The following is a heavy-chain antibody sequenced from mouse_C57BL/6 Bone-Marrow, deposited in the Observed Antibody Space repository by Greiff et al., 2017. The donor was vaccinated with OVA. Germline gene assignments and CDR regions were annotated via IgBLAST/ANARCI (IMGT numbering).Heavy chain of an antibody. CDR2: ISDGGSYT. CDR1: GFTFSSYA. CDR3: ARVRYFDV. V-gene: IGHV5-4*03. J-gene: IGHJ1*03. Sequence: DVMLVESGGGLVKPGGSLKLSCAASGFTFSSYAMSWVRQTPEKRLEWVATISDGGSYTYYPDIVKGRFTISRDNAKNNLYLQMSHLKSEDTAMYYCARVRYFDVWGTGTTVTVSS.